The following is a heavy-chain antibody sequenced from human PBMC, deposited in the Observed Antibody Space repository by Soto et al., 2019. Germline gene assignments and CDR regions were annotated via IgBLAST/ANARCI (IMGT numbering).Heavy chain of an antibody. J-gene: IGHJ4*02. V-gene: IGHV5-51*01. D-gene: IGHD4-17*01. CDR1: GYNFNIYW. Sequence: GESLKISCKGSGYNFNIYWIGWVRQMPGKGLEWMGVIYPGDSDTRYSPSFQGQVTISADKSISTAYLQWSSPTASDTAVYYCARQDGDGLYYFDYWGQGTLVTVSS. CDR3: ARQDGDGLYYFDY. CDR2: IYPGDSDT.